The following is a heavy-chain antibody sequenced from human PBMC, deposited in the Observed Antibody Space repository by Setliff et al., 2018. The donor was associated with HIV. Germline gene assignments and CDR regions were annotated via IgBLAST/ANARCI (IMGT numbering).Heavy chain of an antibody. V-gene: IGHV3-7*01. Sequence: GGSLRLSCAASGFTFSAYWMSWVRQAPGKGLERVANIKLDGSDKCYVDSVKGRFTISRDNAKNSVYLEMNSLRDEDTALYYCARVYTYTYDYWGQGTLVTVSS. CDR2: IKLDGSDK. CDR1: GFTFSAYW. D-gene: IGHD1-1*01. CDR3: ARVYTYTYDY. J-gene: IGHJ4*02.